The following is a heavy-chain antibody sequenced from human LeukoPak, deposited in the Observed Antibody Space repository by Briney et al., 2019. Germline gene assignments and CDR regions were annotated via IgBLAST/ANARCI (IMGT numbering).Heavy chain of an antibody. V-gene: IGHV3-30*18. CDR2: ISYDGSNK. J-gene: IGHJ4*02. Sequence: GGSLRISCAASGFTFSSYGMHWVRQAPGKGLEWVAVISYDGSNKYYADSVKGRFTISRDNSKNTLYLQMNSLRAEDTAVYYCAKDQGYYYDSSGLIDYWGQGTLVTVSS. CDR3: AKDQGYYYDSSGLIDY. CDR1: GFTFSSYG. D-gene: IGHD3-22*01.